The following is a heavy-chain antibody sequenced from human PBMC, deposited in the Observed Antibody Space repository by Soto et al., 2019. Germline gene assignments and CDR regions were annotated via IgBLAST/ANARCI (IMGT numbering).Heavy chain of an antibody. Sequence: GASVKVSCKASGCTFSSYAISWVRQAPGQGLEWMGWIIANYGTANYAQKLQGRVTMTTEKSTSTAYMELRSLRSDDTAVYYCARDPRLGRRRTASHFEYWGQGTLVTVSS. J-gene: IGHJ4*02. D-gene: IGHD2-15*01. CDR2: IIANYGTA. V-gene: IGHV1-18*01. CDR1: GCTFSSYA. CDR3: ARDPRLGRRRTASHFEY.